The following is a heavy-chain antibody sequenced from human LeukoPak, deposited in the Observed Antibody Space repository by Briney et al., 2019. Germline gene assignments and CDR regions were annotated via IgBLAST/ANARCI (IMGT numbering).Heavy chain of an antibody. Sequence: ISWVRQAPGQGLEWMGRIIPILGIANYAQKFQGRVTITADKSTSTAYMELSSLRSEDTAVYYCARDGGSGNRRYYYYYGMDVWGQGTTVTVSS. V-gene: IGHV1-69*04. CDR3: ARDGGSGNRRYYYYYGMDV. D-gene: IGHD3-10*01. J-gene: IGHJ6*02. CDR2: IIPILGIA.